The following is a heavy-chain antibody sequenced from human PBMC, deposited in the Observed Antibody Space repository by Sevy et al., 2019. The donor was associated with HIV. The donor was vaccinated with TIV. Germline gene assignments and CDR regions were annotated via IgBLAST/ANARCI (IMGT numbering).Heavy chain of an antibody. CDR1: GGCVTSGNYY. Sequence: SETLSLTCTVSGGCVTSGNYYWTWIRQPPGKGLEWIWYISYSGNTKYNPSLKSRVIISVDTSKTQFSLTLSSVTAADTAGYYCARVREAIYYFGMDVWGQGTTVTVSS. CDR2: ISYSGNT. V-gene: IGHV4-61*01. J-gene: IGHJ6*02. CDR3: ARVREAIYYFGMDV.